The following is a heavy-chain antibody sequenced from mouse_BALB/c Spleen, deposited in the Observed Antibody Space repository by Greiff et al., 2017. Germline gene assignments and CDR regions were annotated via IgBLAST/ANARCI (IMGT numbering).Heavy chain of an antibody. V-gene: IGHV1-54*01. CDR1: GYAFTNYL. CDR3: ARLGGYGNCWFAY. CDR2: INPGSGGT. J-gene: IGHJ3*01. Sequence: QVQLQQSGAELVRPGTSVKVSCKASGYAFTNYLIEWVKQRPGQGLEWIGVINPGSGGTNYNEKFKGKATLTADKSSSTAYMQLSSLTSDDSAVYFCARLGGYGNCWFAYWGQGTLVTVSA. D-gene: IGHD2-1*01.